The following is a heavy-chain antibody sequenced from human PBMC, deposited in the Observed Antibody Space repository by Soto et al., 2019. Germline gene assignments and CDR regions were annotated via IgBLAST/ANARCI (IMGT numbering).Heavy chain of an antibody. Sequence: GGSLRLSCAASGFTFSSFWMSWVRRAPGKGLEWVANTKQDGSDKNYVGSVKGRFTISRDNAKNSLYLQMNSLRVEDTAVYYCARDASGKLGHDSWGQGTLVTVSS. CDR2: TKQDGSDK. J-gene: IGHJ4*02. V-gene: IGHV3-7*01. CDR3: ARDASGKLGHDS. CDR1: GFTFSSFW. D-gene: IGHD3-10*01.